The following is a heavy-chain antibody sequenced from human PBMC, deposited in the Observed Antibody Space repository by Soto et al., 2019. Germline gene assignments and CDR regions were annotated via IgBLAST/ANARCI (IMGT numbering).Heavy chain of an antibody. D-gene: IGHD3-9*01. CDR2: ISAYNGNT. V-gene: IGHV1-18*01. Sequence: QVQLVQSGAEVKKPGASVKVSCKASGYTFTSYGISWVRQAPGQGLEWMGWISAYNGNTNYAQKLQGRVTMTTDTSPSTAYMELRSLRSDVTAVYYWARDRRYDILTGLDYWGQGTLVTVSS. CDR3: ARDRRYDILTGLDY. CDR1: GYTFTSYG. J-gene: IGHJ4*02.